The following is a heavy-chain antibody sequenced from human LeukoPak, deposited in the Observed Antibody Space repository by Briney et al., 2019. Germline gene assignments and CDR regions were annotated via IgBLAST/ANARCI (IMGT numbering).Heavy chain of an antibody. CDR2: INHSGST. D-gene: IGHD3-22*01. CDR1: GGSFSGYY. Sequence: SETLSLTCAVYGGSFSGYYWSWIRQPPGKGLEWIGEINHSGSTNYNPSLKSRVTISVDTSKNQFSLKLSSLTSADTAVYYCARGDYYDSSGYYYWGQGTLVTVSS. J-gene: IGHJ4*02. V-gene: IGHV4-34*01. CDR3: ARGDYYDSSGYYY.